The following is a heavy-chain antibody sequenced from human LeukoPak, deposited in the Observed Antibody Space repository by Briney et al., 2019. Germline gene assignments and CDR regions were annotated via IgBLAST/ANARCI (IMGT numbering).Heavy chain of an antibody. J-gene: IGHJ4*02. CDR1: GFTFSNYH. Sequence: PGGSLRLSCAASGFTFSNYHMNWVRQAPGKGPEWISSINTNGEHIYYADSVKGRFTISRDNAKNSLYLQMSSLRAEDTAVYYCARDLCGGDYYDCWGQGTLVTVSS. CDR3: ARDLCGGDYYDC. CDR2: INTNGEHI. D-gene: IGHD2-21*01. V-gene: IGHV3-21*01.